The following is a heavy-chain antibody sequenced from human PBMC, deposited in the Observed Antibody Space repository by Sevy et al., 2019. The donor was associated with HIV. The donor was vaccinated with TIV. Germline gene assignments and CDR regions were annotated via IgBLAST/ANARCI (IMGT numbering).Heavy chain of an antibody. CDR2: ISYVGVNK. D-gene: IGHD6-13*01. Sequence: GGSLRLSCVASGFTFSRNGMHWVRQAPGKGLEWVAVISYVGVNKYYVDSVKGRLTISRDNSKNPLYLQMNSLRAEDTAVYFCVKDRSSTWSFDYWGQGTLVTVSS. CDR1: GFTFSRNG. V-gene: IGHV3-30*18. J-gene: IGHJ4*02. CDR3: VKDRSSTWSFDY.